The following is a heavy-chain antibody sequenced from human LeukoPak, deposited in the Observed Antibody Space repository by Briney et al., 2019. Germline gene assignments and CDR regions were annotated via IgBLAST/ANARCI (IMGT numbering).Heavy chain of an antibody. D-gene: IGHD6-13*01. CDR1: GGSISSGSYY. J-gene: IGHJ4*02. CDR2: IYTSGST. CDR3: AREYSSSWIDY. Sequence: SETLSLTCTVSGGSISSGSYYWSWIRQPAGKGLEWIGRIYTSGSTNYNPSLKSRVTISVDTSKNQFSLKLSSVTAADTAVYYCAREYSSSWIDYWGQGTLVTVSS. V-gene: IGHV4-61*02.